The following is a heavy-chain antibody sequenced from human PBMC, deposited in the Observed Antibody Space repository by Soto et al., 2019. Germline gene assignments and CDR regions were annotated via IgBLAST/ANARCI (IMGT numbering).Heavy chain of an antibody. J-gene: IGHJ6*02. D-gene: IGHD2-2*01. CDR3: ARVGDIVAVPAAIRPGGYYYGMDV. CDR1: GYTFTSYG. V-gene: IGHV1-18*04. CDR2: INAYNGNT. Sequence: ASVKVSCKASGYTFTSYGISWVRQAPGQGLEWMGWINAYNGNTNYAQKLQGRVTMTTDTSTSTAYMELRSLRSDDTAVYYCARVGDIVAVPAAIRPGGYYYGMDVWGQGTTVTVSS.